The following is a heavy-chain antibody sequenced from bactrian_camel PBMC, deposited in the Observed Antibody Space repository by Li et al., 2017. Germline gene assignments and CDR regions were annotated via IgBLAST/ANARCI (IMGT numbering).Heavy chain of an antibody. CDR1: GYTYSSYC. CDR2: IYSDGSKT. D-gene: IGHD6*01. CDR3: ATEDPARPGFRCGSWSCEYRY. Sequence: HVQLVESGGGSVQAGGSLRLSCAASGYTYSSYCMGWFRQAPGKGLEWVSSIYSDGSKTYYSDSVKGRFTISRDNAKNTVYLQMNSLKSEDTALYYCATEDPARPGFRCGSWSCEYRYWGQGTQVTVS. J-gene: IGHJ4*01. V-gene: IGHV3-2*01.